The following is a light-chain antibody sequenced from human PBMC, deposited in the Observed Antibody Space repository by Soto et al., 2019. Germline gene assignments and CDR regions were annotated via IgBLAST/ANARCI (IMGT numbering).Light chain of an antibody. J-gene: IGLJ3*02. CDR2: GNS. CDR3: QSYDSSLSGSV. V-gene: IGLV1-40*01. Sequence: QLVLTQPPSVSGAPGQRVTISCTVSSSNIGAHYYIHWYQQLPGTAPKLLIYGNSNRPSGVPDRFSGSKSGTSASLAITGLQAEDEAGYYCQSYDSSLSGSVFGGGTKVTVL. CDR1: SSNIGAHYY.